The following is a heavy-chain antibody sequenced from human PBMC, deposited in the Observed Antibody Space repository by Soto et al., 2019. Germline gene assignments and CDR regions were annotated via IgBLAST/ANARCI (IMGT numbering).Heavy chain of an antibody. CDR1: GGSISSGDYY. J-gene: IGHJ5*02. CDR2: IYYSGST. D-gene: IGHD3-3*01. Sequence: SETLSLTCTVSGGSISSGDYYWSWIRQPPGKGLEWIGYIYYSGSTYYNPSLKSRLTISVDTSKNQFSLKLNSVTAADTAVYYCVSWYYDVWSGTRWFDPWGQGTLVTVSS. CDR3: VSWYYDVWSGTRWFDP. V-gene: IGHV4-30-4*01.